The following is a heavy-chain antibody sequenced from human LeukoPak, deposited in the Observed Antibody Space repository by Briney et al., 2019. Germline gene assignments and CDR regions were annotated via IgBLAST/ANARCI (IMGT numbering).Heavy chain of an antibody. J-gene: IGHJ1*01. CDR2: IYPGDSDS. CDR1: GYSFTSYW. V-gene: IGHV5-51*01. CDR3: ARHGGSGGVGDGKYFQH. D-gene: IGHD6-19*01. Sequence: GESLKISCKGSGYSFTSYWIGWVRQMPGKGLEWMGIIYPGDSDSRYNPSFEGQVSISADKSISTAYLQWSSLKASDTAMYYCARHGGSGGVGDGKYFQHWGQGTLVTVSS.